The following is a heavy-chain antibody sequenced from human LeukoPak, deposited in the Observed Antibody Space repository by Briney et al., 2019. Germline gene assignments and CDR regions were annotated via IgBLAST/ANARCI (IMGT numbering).Heavy chain of an antibody. CDR2: IVPILGIA. J-gene: IGHJ4*02. D-gene: IGHD3-22*01. CDR3: ATAGYYYHSSGYRFDY. Sequence: GASVKVSCKASGGTFSSYTISWVRQAPGQGLEWMGRIVPILGIANYAQKFQGRVTITADKSTSTAYMELSSLRSEDTAVYYCATAGYYYHSSGYRFDYWGQGTLVTVSS. CDR1: GGTFSSYT. V-gene: IGHV1-69*02.